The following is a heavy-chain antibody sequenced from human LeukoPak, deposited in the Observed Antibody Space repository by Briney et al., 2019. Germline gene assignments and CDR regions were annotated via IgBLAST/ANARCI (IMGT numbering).Heavy chain of an antibody. J-gene: IGHJ6*03. D-gene: IGHD6-13*01. CDR2: IVVGSGNT. V-gene: IGHV1-58*02. CDR1: GFTFTSSA. CDR3: ARDLYSSSWYNYYYYMDV. Sequence: GASVKVSCKASGFTFTSSAMQWVRQARGQRLEWIGWIVVGSGNTNYAQKFQERVTITRDMSTSTAYMELRSLRSDDTAVYYCARDLYSSSWYNYYYYMDVWGKGTTVTISS.